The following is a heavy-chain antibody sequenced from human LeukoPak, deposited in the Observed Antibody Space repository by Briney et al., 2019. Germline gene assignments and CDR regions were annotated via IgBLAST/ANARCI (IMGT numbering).Heavy chain of an antibody. Sequence: GGSLRLSCAASGFTFSTYGMHWVRQAPGKGLEWVAFIWSDGSNKYYADSVKGRYTISRDNAKNTLYLQMNSLRAEDTAVYYCARVRDGYNSGYYYYMDVWGKGTTVTVSS. CDR3: ARVRDGYNSGYYYYMDV. J-gene: IGHJ6*03. D-gene: IGHD5-24*01. V-gene: IGHV3-33*01. CDR1: GFTFSTYG. CDR2: IWSDGSNK.